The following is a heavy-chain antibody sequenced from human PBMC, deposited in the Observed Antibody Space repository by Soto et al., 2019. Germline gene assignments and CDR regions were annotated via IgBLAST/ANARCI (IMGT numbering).Heavy chain of an antibody. J-gene: IGHJ3*02. CDR3: AKEFFDSSGFYPSLDAFDI. CDR2: ISNDGGDK. CDR1: GFTLGTYG. Sequence: QVQLAESGGGVVQPGRSLTITCAASGFTLGTYGMHWVRQAPGKGLEWVAVISNDGGDKYYSDSVMGRFTISRDNSKNPLFLKINTLRAEDTAVYFCAKEFFDSSGFYPSLDAFDIWGQGTVVTVSS. V-gene: IGHV3-30*18. D-gene: IGHD3-22*01.